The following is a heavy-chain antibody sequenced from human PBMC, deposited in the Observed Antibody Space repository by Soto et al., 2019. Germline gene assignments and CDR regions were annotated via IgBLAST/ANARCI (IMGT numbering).Heavy chain of an antibody. D-gene: IGHD6-13*01. Sequence: EVQLVESGGGLVQPGGSLRLSGAASGFTFSNYAMGWVRQAPGKGLEWLSYISSSGHIITDGESAKGRFTVFRDNAKNSLYLQLGSLRAEVTAVYSCTRGCTGSCWFEHWGQGTLVTVSS. J-gene: IGHJ5*02. V-gene: IGHV3-48*01. CDR1: GFTFSNYA. CDR2: ISSSGHII. CDR3: TRGCTGSCWFEH.